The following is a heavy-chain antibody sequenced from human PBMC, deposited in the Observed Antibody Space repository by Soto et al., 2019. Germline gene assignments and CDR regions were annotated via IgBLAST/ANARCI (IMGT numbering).Heavy chain of an antibody. V-gene: IGHV4-59*01. Sequence: SETLSLTCTVSGGSISSYYWSWIRQPPGKGLEWIGYIYYSGSTNYNPSLKSRVTISVDTSKNQFTLKLSSVTAADTAVDDCARDSSGYYYREMDYWGQGTPVTVFS. CDR1: GGSISSYY. J-gene: IGHJ4*02. D-gene: IGHD1-26*01. CDR2: IYYSGST. CDR3: ARDSSGYYYREMDY.